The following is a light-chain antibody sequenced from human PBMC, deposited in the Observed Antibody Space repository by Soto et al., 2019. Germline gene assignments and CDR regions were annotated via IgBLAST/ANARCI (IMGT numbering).Light chain of an antibody. CDR3: SSYAGSYTFV. Sequence: QSALTQPPSASGSPGQSVTISCTATSSDVGYFNSVCWHQQHPGKAPKLMIYEVNKRATGVPDRFSCSKSGNTASLTVSGLQAEDEAGYYRSSYAGSYTFVFGTGTKLTVL. J-gene: IGLJ1*01. CDR2: EVN. V-gene: IGLV2-8*01. CDR1: SSDVGYFNS.